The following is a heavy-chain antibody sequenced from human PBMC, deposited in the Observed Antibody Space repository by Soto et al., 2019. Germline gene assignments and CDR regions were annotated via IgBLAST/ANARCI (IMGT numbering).Heavy chain of an antibody. J-gene: IGHJ6*02. V-gene: IGHV1-8*01. CDR1: GYTFTSYD. CDR3: ARDKVPGSYPPYYYYYGMDV. CDR2: MNPNSGNT. Sequence: ASVKVSCKASGYTFTSYDINWVRQATGQGLEWMGWMNPNSGNTGYAQKFQGRVTMTRNTSVSTAYMELSSLRSEDTAVYYCARDKVPGSYPPYYYYYGMDVWGQGTTVTVSS. D-gene: IGHD3-16*02.